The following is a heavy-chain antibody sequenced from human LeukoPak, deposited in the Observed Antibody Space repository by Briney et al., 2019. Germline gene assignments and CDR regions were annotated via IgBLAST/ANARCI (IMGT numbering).Heavy chain of an antibody. CDR3: ARANWNGCLDY. V-gene: IGHV3-21*01. D-gene: IGHD1-1*01. Sequence: WGSLRLSCAASGFTFSSYTMNWVREAPGKGLEWVSSISSSSSYIYYADSVKGRFTISRDNAKNSLYLQMNSLRAEDTAVYYCARANWNGCLDYWGQGTLVTVSS. CDR1: GFTFSSYT. J-gene: IGHJ4*02. CDR2: ISSSSSYI.